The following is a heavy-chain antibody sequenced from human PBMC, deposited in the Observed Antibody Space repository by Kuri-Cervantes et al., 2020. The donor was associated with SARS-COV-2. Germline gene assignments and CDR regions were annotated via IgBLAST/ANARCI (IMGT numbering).Heavy chain of an antibody. V-gene: IGHV3-74*01. CDR3: ARARLISSGWAD. Sequence: GGSLRLSCAASGFTFSGHWIHRVRQAPGKGLVWVSRINPDGSYTNNADSVKGRFTISRDNAKNSLYLQMNSLRAEDTAVYYCARARLISSGWADWGQGTLVTVSS. D-gene: IGHD6-19*01. CDR1: GFTFSGHW. CDR2: INPDGSYT. J-gene: IGHJ4*02.